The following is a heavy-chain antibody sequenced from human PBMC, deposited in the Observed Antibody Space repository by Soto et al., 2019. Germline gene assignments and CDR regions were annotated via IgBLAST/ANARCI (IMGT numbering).Heavy chain of an antibody. D-gene: IGHD6-13*01. Sequence: PSETLSLTCTVSGGSISSGGYYWSWIRQHPGKGLEWIGYIYYSGSTYYNPSLKSRVTISVDTSKNQFSLKLSSVTAADTAVYYCASSIAAAGREGYFQHWGQGTLVTVSS. CDR1: GGSISSGGYY. CDR2: IYYSGST. V-gene: IGHV4-31*03. J-gene: IGHJ1*01. CDR3: ASSIAAAGREGYFQH.